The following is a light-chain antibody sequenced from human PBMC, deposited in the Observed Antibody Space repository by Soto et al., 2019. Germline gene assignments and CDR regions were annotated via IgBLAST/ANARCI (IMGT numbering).Light chain of an antibody. V-gene: IGKV1-9*01. CDR1: QAVSRS. CDR3: QQLWTYPLT. J-gene: IGKJ4*01. CDR2: AAS. Sequence: DTPLTQSPSFLSASVGDRVTIACRASQAVSRSVGWYQQKPGTAPKLLISAASTLNSGVPSRFSGSGSGTDFTLTISSLQPEDFATYYYQQLWTYPLTFGGGTKVEI.